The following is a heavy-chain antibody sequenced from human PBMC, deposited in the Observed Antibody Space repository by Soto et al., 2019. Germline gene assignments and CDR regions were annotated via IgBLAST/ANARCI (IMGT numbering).Heavy chain of an antibody. CDR1: GDSVSSNSAV. CDR2: TYYRSKWID. V-gene: IGHV6-1*01. D-gene: IGHD1-26*01. J-gene: IGHJ4*02. CDR3: VRARHLVGRTLGFFDY. Sequence: SQTLSLTCAISGDSVSSNSAVWNWIRQSPSRGLEWLGRTYYRSKWIDDYAVSVKSRMTINPDTSKNQLSLQLSSVTPEDTAVYYCVRARHLVGRTLGFFDYWGQGTLVTVSS.